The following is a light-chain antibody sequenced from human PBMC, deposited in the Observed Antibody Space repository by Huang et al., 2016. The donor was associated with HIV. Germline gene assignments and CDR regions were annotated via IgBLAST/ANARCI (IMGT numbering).Light chain of an antibody. V-gene: IGKV3-11*01. CDR3: QQRTNWPTWT. CDR1: QSVSSY. Sequence: EIVLTQSPATLSLSPGERATLSCRASQSVSSYLAWYQQKPGQAPRLLIYDASNRATGIPGRFGGSGSGTDFTLTISSLEPEDFAVYYCQQRTNWPTWTFGQGTKVEIK. CDR2: DAS. J-gene: IGKJ1*01.